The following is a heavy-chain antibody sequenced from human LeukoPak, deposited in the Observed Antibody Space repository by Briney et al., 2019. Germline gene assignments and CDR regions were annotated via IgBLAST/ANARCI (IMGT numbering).Heavy chain of an antibody. D-gene: IGHD2-15*01. J-gene: IGHJ6*02. V-gene: IGHV4-34*01. Sequence: SETLSLTCAVYGGSFSGYYWSWIRQPPGKGLEWIGEINHSGSTNYNPSLKSRVTISVDTSKNQFSLELTSVTAADTAVYYCARIGGSPYYYGMDVWGQGTTVTVSS. CDR1: GGSFSGYY. CDR3: ARIGGSPYYYGMDV. CDR2: INHSGST.